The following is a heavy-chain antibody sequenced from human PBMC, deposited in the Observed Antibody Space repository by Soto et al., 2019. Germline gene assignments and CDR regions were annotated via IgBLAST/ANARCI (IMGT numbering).Heavy chain of an antibody. CDR3: ARKGITMVRGTNWFDP. V-gene: IGHV4-34*01. Sequence: SETLSLTCAVYGGSFSVYYWSWIRQPPGKGLEWIGEINHSGSTNYNPSLKSRVTISVDTSKDQFSLKLSSVTAADTAVYYCARKGITMVRGTNWFDPWGQGTLVTVSS. CDR1: GGSFSVYY. D-gene: IGHD3-10*01. CDR2: INHSGST. J-gene: IGHJ5*02.